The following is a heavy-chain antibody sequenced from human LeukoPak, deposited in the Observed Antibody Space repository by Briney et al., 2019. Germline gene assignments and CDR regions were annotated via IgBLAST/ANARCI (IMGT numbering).Heavy chain of an antibody. V-gene: IGHV4-59*01. J-gene: IGHJ6*03. D-gene: IGHD1-26*01. CDR1: GGSISSYY. CDR2: NYYSGST. Sequence: SETLSLTCTVSGGSISSYYWSWIRQPPGKGLEWIGYNYYSGSTNYNPSLKSRVTISVDTSKNQFSLKLSSVTAADTAVYYCARAYSGSYLGSTTRSPMDVWGKGTTVTVSS. CDR3: ARAYSGSYLGSTTRSPMDV.